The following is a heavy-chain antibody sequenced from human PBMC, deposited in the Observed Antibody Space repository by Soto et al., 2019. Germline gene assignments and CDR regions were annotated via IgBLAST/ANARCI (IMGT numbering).Heavy chain of an antibody. CDR1: GDSIRTNNW. D-gene: IGHD6-19*01. CDR3: ARDAAVPGESDRFDY. J-gene: IGHJ4*02. Sequence: SETLSLTSAVSGDSIRTNNWWSWVRQPPGKGLEWIGEVYENGLTNYNPSLKSRVTMSVDTSRNQFSLKLSSVTAADTAMYYCARDAAVPGESDRFDYWGQGTLVTVSS. V-gene: IGHV4-4*02. CDR2: VYENGLT.